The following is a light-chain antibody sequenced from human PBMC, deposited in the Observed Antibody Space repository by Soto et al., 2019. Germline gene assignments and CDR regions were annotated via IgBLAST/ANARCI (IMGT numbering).Light chain of an antibody. CDR3: QQSSNWQGT. CDR1: QSVSSIY. J-gene: IGKJ1*01. V-gene: IGKV3D-20*02. Sequence: EIVLTQSPGTLSLSPGDRATLFCRASQSVSSIYLAWYQQKPGQAPRLLIYGASRRATGIPGRFSGSGSGTDFTLTISRLEAEDFGVYYCQQSSNWQGTFGRGTKVDI. CDR2: GAS.